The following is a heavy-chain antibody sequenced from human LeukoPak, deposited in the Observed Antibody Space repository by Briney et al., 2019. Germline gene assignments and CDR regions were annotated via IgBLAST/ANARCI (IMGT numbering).Heavy chain of an antibody. CDR1: GFTFSSYG. CDR3: ARDYGEGRYYFDY. V-gene: IGHV3-33*01. J-gene: IGHJ4*02. D-gene: IGHD4-17*01. CDR2: IWYDGSNK. Sequence: PGGSLRLSCAASGFTFSSYGMYWVRQAPGKGLEWVAVIWYDGSNKYYADSVKGRFTISRDSSKNTLYLQMNSLRAEDTAVYYCARDYGEGRYYFDYWGQGTLVTVSS.